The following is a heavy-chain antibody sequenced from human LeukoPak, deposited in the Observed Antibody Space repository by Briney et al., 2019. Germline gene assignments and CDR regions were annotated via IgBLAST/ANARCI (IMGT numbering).Heavy chain of an antibody. D-gene: IGHD6-13*01. CDR2: IPYDGSNK. J-gene: IGHJ4*02. Sequence: GGSLRLSCAASGFTFSSYAMHWVRQAPGKGLEWVAVIPYDGSNKYYADSVKGRFTISRDNSKNTLYLQMNSLRAEDTAVYYCARCYSSSWSRFDYWGQGTLVTVSS. V-gene: IGHV3-30-3*01. CDR3: ARCYSSSWSRFDY. CDR1: GFTFSSYA.